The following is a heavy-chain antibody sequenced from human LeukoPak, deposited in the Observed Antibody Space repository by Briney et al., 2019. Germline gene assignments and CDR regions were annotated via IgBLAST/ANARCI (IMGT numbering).Heavy chain of an antibody. D-gene: IGHD2-21*02. CDR2: IYSGGST. Sequence: GGSLRLSCAASGFTVSSNYMSWVRQAPGKGLEWVSVIYSGGSTYYADSVKGRFTISRDNSKNTLYLQMNSLRAEDTAVYYCARGSLVVVTAKGAFDIWGQGTMVTVSS. V-gene: IGHV3-66*01. J-gene: IGHJ3*02. CDR3: ARGSLVVVTAKGAFDI. CDR1: GFTVSSNY.